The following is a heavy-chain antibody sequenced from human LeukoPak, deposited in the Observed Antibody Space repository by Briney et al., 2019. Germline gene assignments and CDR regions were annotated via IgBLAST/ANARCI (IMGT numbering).Heavy chain of an antibody. J-gene: IGHJ4*02. Sequence: GGSLRLSCAASGFTFSRHDMHWVRQATGKGLEWVSVIDTGGDTYYAVSVKGRFTISRENAKNSLYLQMYSLRAGDTAVYYCARGYSRSSKVNFDYWGQGTLVTVSS. CDR1: GFTFSRHD. CDR2: IDTGGDT. CDR3: ARGYSRSSKVNFDY. V-gene: IGHV3-13*01. D-gene: IGHD6-6*01.